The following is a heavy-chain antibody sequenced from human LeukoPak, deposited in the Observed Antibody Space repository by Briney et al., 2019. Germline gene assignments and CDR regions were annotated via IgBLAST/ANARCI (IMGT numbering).Heavy chain of an antibody. Sequence: GGSLRLSCAASGFTFSSYSMIWVRQAPGKGLEWVAVISYDGSNKYYADSVKGRFTISRDNSKNTLYLQMNSLRAEDTAVYYCARAQGSSPPAYYFDYWGQGTLVTVSS. CDR3: ARAQGSSPPAYYFDY. J-gene: IGHJ4*02. V-gene: IGHV3-30*03. CDR1: GFTFSSYS. CDR2: ISYDGSNK. D-gene: IGHD6-13*01.